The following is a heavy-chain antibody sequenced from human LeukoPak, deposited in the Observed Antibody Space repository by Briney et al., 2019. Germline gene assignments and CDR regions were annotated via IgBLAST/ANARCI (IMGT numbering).Heavy chain of an antibody. Sequence: SVKVSCKASGYTFTSYAISWVRQAPGQGLEWMGGIIPIFGTANYAQKFRGRVTITPDESTSTAYMDLTSLRSEDTAVYYCARTDLSGSGFDYWGQGTLVTVSS. J-gene: IGHJ4*02. CDR2: IIPIFGTA. D-gene: IGHD6-25*01. CDR1: GYTFTSYA. CDR3: ARTDLSGSGFDY. V-gene: IGHV1-69*13.